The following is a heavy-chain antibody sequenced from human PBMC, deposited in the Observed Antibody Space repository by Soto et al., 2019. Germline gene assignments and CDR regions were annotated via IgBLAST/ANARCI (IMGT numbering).Heavy chain of an antibody. CDR3: VRHYCDGGNCYQFDH. J-gene: IGHJ4*02. CDR2: INHSGST. V-gene: IGHV4-34*01. D-gene: IGHD2-15*01. CDR1: GGSFSGYY. Sequence: SETLSLTCAVYGGSFSGYYWSWIRQPPGKGLEWIGEINHSGSTNYNPSLKSRVIISIDTSKNQFSLKLFSVTAADTAVYYCVRHYCDGGNCYQFDHWGQGTPVTVSS.